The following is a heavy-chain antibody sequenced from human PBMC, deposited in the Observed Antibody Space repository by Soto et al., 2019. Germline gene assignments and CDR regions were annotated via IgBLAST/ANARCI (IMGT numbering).Heavy chain of an antibody. Sequence: SVKVSCKASGGTFSSYTISWVRQAPGQGLEWMGRIIPILGIANYAQKFQGRVTITADRSTSTAYMDLSSLRSEDTAVYYCARWFGVGYGMDVWGKGTTVTVSS. CDR2: IIPILGIA. CDR1: GGTFSSYT. J-gene: IGHJ6*04. V-gene: IGHV1-69*02. CDR3: ARWFGVGYGMDV. D-gene: IGHD3-10*01.